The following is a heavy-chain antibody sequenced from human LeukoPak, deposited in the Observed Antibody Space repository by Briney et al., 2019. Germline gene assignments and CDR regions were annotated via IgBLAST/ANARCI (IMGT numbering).Heavy chain of an antibody. CDR2: ISSSGSTV. V-gene: IGHV3-48*03. CDR1: GFTFSRYE. D-gene: IGHD6-19*01. J-gene: IGHJ5*02. Sequence: GGSLRLSCAASGFTFSRYEMNWARQAPGKGLEWVSYISSSGSTVYYADSVKGRFTISRDNAKNSLYLEMNSLRAEDTAVYYCARYDSSGWSSWFDPWGQGTLVTVSS. CDR3: ARYDSSGWSSWFDP.